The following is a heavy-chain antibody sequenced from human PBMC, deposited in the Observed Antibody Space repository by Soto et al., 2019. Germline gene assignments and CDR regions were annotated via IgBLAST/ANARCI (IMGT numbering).Heavy chain of an antibody. J-gene: IGHJ2*01. V-gene: IGHV3-74*01. CDR2: INGDGSSK. CDR1: GFTFSSYW. CDR3: EREFGSGIIPLDL. D-gene: IGHD2-15*01. Sequence: EMQLVESGGGLVQPGGSLRLSCAASGFTFSSYWMHWVRQVPGKGLVWVSRINGDGSSKNYADSVKGRFTISRDNAKNTLYLQINSLGAADANIYYCEREFGSGIIPLDLWGRGTLVTVSS.